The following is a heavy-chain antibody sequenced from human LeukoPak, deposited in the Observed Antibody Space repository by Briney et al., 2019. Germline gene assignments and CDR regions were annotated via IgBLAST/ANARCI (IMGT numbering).Heavy chain of an antibody. D-gene: IGHD1-1*01. J-gene: IGHJ4*02. CDR1: AFTLSTCA. CDR2: ITGDET. V-gene: IGHV3-23*01. Sequence: GGSLRLSCATSAFTLSTCAMSWVRQAPGKGLEWVSFITGDETYYTDSVKGRFTLSRATSKNMLYLHMNNLRVEDTALYFCASRPGPGLGPLDFWGQGTLVSVSS. CDR3: ASRPGPGLGPLDF.